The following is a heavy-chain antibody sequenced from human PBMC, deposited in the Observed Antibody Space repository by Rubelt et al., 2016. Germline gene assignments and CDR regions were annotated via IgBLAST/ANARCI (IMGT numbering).Heavy chain of an antibody. V-gene: IGHV2-5*02. CDR1: GFSLSTSGVG. CDR2: IYWDDDK. J-gene: IGHJ4*02. Sequence: QITLKESGPTLVKPTQTLTLTCTFSGFSLSTSGVGVGWIRQPPGKALEWFALIYWDDDKRYSPSLKSRLPITKDTSKNQVGRTMTNMDPVDTATSYFAHRRPDYFDYWGQGTLVTVSS. CDR3: AHRRPDYFDY.